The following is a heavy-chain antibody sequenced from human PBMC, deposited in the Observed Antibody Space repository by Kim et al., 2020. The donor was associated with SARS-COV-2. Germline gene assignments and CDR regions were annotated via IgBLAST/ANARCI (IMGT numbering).Heavy chain of an antibody. D-gene: IGHD1-7*01. CDR3: ARDGAGTTPPYYYGMDV. CDR1: GFTFSSYW. CDR2: IKQDGSEK. J-gene: IGHJ6*02. Sequence: GGSLRLSCAASGFTFSSYWMSWVRQAPGKGLEWVANIKQDGSEKYYVDSVKGRFTISRDNAKNSLYLQMNSLRAEDTAVYYCARDGAGTTPPYYYGMDVWGQGTTVTVPS. V-gene: IGHV3-7*03.